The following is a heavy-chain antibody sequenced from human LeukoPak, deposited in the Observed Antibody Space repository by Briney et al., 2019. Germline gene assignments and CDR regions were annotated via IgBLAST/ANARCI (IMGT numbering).Heavy chain of an antibody. CDR1: GGTFSSYA. CDR2: ISGYNGYT. CDR3: ARWSGGSDWLYHYGMDV. D-gene: IGHD6-19*01. J-gene: IGHJ6*02. V-gene: IGHV1-18*01. Sequence: ASVTVSFKASGGTFSSYAISWVRQAPGQGLEWMGWISGYNGYTNSAQQFQGRVTLTMDTSTSTVYMELRSLRSDDTAVYYCARWSGGSDWLYHYGMDVWGQGTTVTVSS.